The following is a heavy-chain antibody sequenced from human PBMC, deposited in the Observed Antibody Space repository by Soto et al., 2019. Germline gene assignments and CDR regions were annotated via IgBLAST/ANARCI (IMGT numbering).Heavy chain of an antibody. CDR3: ARHRQARMTFDY. D-gene: IGHD6-6*01. CDR1: GGSINNHY. Sequence: SETLSLTCTVSGGSINNHYWSWIRQPPGKGLKWIGYIYYSGSTNYNPSLKSRVTMSVDTSKNQFSLKLSSVTAADTAVYYCARHRQARMTFDYWGQGTLVTVSS. J-gene: IGHJ4*02. CDR2: IYYSGST. V-gene: IGHV4-59*08.